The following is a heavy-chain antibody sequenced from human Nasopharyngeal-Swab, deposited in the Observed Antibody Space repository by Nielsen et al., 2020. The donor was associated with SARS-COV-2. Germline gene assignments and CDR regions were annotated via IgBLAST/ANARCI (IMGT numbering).Heavy chain of an antibody. V-gene: IGHV4-39*01. J-gene: IGHJ4*02. CDR3: ARHALVTKDFDY. CDR2: IYYSGST. D-gene: IGHD4-17*01. Sequence: WIRQPPGKGLEWIGSIYYSGSTYYNPSLKSRVTISVDTSKNQFSLKLSSVTAADTAVYYCARHALVTKDFDYWGQGTLVTVPQ.